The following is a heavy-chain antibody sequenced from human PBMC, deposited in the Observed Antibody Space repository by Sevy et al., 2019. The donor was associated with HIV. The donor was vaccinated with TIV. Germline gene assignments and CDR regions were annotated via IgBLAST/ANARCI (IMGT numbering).Heavy chain of an antibody. Sequence: ASVKVSCKASGYTFIDYYIHWVRQAPGQALEWMGRINPNSGATNYAQKFQDRVTMTRDTSISTSYMELRRLRSDDTAMYYCAREDYYDASGGWVDPWGQGTLVTVSS. V-gene: IGHV1-2*06. CDR1: GYTFIDYY. CDR2: INPNSGAT. D-gene: IGHD3-22*01. J-gene: IGHJ5*02. CDR3: AREDYYDASGGWVDP.